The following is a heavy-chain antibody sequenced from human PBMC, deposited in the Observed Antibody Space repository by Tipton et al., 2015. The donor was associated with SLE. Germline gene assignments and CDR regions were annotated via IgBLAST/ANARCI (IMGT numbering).Heavy chain of an antibody. Sequence: GSLRLSCAASGFNFDGYVMSWVRQAPGKGLEWVSGVNWSGGSTRYADSVKGRFTISRDNAKNSLYLQMNSLRAEDTALYYCARGPDDYYGSGSYYNAMGYFDYWGQGTLVTVSS. CDR3: ARGPDDYYGSGSYYNAMGYFDY. J-gene: IGHJ4*02. D-gene: IGHD3-10*01. CDR2: VNWSGGST. V-gene: IGHV3-20*04. CDR1: GFNFDGYV.